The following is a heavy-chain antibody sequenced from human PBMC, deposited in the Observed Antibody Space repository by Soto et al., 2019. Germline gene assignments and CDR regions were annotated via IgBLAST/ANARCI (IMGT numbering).Heavy chain of an antibody. Sequence: GSSVQVSCKASGGTFSSYAISWVRQAPGQGLEWMGGIIPIFGTANYAQKFQGRVTITADESTSTAYMELSSLRSEDTAVYYCARGGAKVDYYYSGMDVWGQRTTVTVCS. CDR3: ARGGAKVDYYYSGMDV. V-gene: IGHV1-69*01. J-gene: IGHJ6*02. CDR1: GGTFSSYA. D-gene: IGHD1-26*01. CDR2: IIPIFGTA.